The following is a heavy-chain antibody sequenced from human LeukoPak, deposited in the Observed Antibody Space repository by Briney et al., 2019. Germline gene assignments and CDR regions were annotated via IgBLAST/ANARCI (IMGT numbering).Heavy chain of an antibody. D-gene: IGHD2-15*01. V-gene: IGHV4-59*01. CDR1: GGSISSYY. CDR3: ARGGVDCSGGSCYLLCRFDP. Sequence: SETLSLTCTVSGGSISSYYWSWIRQSPGKGLEWIGYIFHNGTTNYNPSLKNRVTMSVDTSKNQFSLNLNSMTAADTAVYYCARGGVDCSGGSCYLLCRFDPWGQGALVTVSS. CDR2: IFHNGTT. J-gene: IGHJ5*02.